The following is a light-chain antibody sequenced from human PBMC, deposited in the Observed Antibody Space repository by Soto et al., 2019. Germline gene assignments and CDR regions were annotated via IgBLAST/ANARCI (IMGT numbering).Light chain of an antibody. J-gene: IGLJ1*01. Sequence: QSVLTQPPSVSGAPGQRVTISCSGSSSNIGAGYDVNWYRQLPGTAPKLLIYGNSDRPSGVPDRFSGSKSGTSASLAITGLQAEDEADYFCQCYDRSLRTYVFGTATKLTVL. CDR2: GNS. CDR3: QCYDRSLRTYV. CDR1: SSNIGAGYD. V-gene: IGLV1-40*01.